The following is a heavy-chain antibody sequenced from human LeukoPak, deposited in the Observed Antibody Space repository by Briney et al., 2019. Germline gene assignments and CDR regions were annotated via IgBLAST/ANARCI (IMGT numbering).Heavy chain of an antibody. CDR1: GFTFSSYW. Sequence: GGSPRLSCAASGFTFSSYWMHWVRQAPGKGLVWVSRINSDGSSTSYADSVKGRFTISRDNAKNTLYLQMNSLRAEDTAVYYCAREVFYYDFWSGYYSAPYGMDVWGQGTTVTVSS. CDR2: INSDGSST. CDR3: AREVFYYDFWSGYYSAPYGMDV. J-gene: IGHJ6*02. V-gene: IGHV3-74*01. D-gene: IGHD3-3*01.